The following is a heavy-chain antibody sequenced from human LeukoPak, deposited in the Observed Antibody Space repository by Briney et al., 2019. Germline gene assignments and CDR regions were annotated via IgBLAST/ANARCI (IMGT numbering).Heavy chain of an antibody. D-gene: IGHD6-19*01. CDR3: ARDGSGWYWVY. Sequence: PGGSLRLSCTDSGFTFSDYTMHWVRQAPGKGLEWVANIKQDGSEKYYVDSVKGRFTISRDNAKNSLYLQMNSLRAEDTAVYYCARDGSGWYWVYWGQGTLVTVSS. CDR2: IKQDGSEK. CDR1: GFTFSDYT. J-gene: IGHJ4*02. V-gene: IGHV3-7*01.